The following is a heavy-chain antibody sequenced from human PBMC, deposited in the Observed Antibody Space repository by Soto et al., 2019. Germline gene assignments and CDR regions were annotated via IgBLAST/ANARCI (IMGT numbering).Heavy chain of an antibody. Sequence: ASVKVSCKASGYTFTSYGISWVRQAPGQGLEWMGWISAYNGNTNYAQKLQGRVTMTTDTSTSTAYMELRSLRSDDTAVYYCARDLGEIGYEWLASYYYYYYGMDAWGQGPTVTVS. CDR3: ARDLGEIGYEWLASYYYYYYGMDA. D-gene: IGHD6-19*01. V-gene: IGHV1-18*01. J-gene: IGHJ6*02. CDR1: GYTFTSYG. CDR2: ISAYNGNT.